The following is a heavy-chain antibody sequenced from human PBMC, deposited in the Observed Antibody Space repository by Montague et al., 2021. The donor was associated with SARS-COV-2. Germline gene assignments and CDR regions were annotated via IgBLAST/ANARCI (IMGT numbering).Heavy chain of an antibody. CDR2: TYYRSKWYN. J-gene: IGHJ6*02. D-gene: IGHD6-19*01. CDR3: ARGADRYYFYGMDV. CDR1: GDSVSSDSAA. V-gene: IGHV6-1*01. Sequence: CAISGDSVSSDSAAWNWIRQSPSRGLEWLVRTYYRSKWYNEYAVSVNSRITINPDTSKNQFSLQVNSVTPEDTAVYYYARGADRYYFYGMDVWGQGTTVTVSS.